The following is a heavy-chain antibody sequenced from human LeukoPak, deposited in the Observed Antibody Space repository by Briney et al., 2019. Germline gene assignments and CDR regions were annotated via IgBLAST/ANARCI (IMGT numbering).Heavy chain of an antibody. CDR1: GFTFSSYE. CDR2: ISSSGSTI. D-gene: IGHD3-9*01. CDR3: ARYYDILTGYSYYYYYMDV. V-gene: IGHV3-48*03. Sequence: PGGSLRLSCAASGFTFSSYEMNWVRQAPGKGLEWVSYISSSGSTIYYADSVKGRFTISRDNAKNSLYLQMNSLRAEDTAVYYCARYYDILTGYSYYYYYMDVWGKGTTVTISS. J-gene: IGHJ6*03.